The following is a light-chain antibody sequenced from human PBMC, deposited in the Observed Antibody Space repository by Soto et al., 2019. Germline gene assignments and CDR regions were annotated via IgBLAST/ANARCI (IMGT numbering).Light chain of an antibody. CDR3: QQYGSSPSLFT. Sequence: EIVLTQSPGTLSLSPGERVTLSCRASQSVSSSYLAWYQQKPGQAPRLLIYGASSRATGIPDRFSGSGSGTDFTLTINRLEPEVVAVYYCQQYGSSPSLFTFGPGTKVDIK. CDR1: QSVSSSY. V-gene: IGKV3-20*01. CDR2: GAS. J-gene: IGKJ3*01.